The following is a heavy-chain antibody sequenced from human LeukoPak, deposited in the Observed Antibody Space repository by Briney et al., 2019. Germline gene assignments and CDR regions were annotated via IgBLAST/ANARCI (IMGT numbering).Heavy chain of an antibody. V-gene: IGHV4-34*01. D-gene: IGHD3-16*01. CDR1: GGSFNGYY. CDR3: ARGMRRLGKPIDY. Sequence: PSETLSLTCAVYGGSFNGYYWSWIRQPPGKGLEWIGEINHSGSTNFNPSLKSRVTISVDTSKNQFSLKLSSVTAADTAVYYCARGMRRLGKPIDYWGQGTLVTVSS. J-gene: IGHJ4*02. CDR2: INHSGST.